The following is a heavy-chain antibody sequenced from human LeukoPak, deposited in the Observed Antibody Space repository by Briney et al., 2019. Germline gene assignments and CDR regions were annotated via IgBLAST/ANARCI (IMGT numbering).Heavy chain of an antibody. CDR2: AYHSGST. V-gene: IGHV4-39*01. CDR3: VGFFYGEAKN. Sequence: SETLSLTCTVSGGSISSSSYYWGWIRQPPGKGLEWIGSAYHSGSTSHNPSLRSRVTISVDTSKNQFSLNLSSVTAADTAVYYCVGFFYGEAKNWGQGTLVSVSS. J-gene: IGHJ4*02. D-gene: IGHD2/OR15-2a*01. CDR1: GGSISSSSYY.